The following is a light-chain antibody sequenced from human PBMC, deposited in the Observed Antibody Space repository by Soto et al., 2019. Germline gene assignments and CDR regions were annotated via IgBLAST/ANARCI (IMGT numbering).Light chain of an antibody. CDR2: EVS. J-gene: IGLJ1*01. V-gene: IGLV2-14*01. CDR3: SSYTSSSFEV. CDR1: SSDVGGYNY. Sequence: QSVLTQPASVSGSPGQSITISCTGTSSDVGGYNYVSWYQQHPVKAPKLMIYEVSNRPSGVSNRFSGSKSGNTASLTSSGLQAEDEADYYCSSYTSSSFEVFGTGTKLTVL.